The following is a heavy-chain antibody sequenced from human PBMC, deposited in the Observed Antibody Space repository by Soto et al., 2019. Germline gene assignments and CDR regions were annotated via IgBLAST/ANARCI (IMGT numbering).Heavy chain of an antibody. CDR1: GGSISSGGYY. V-gene: IGHV4-31*03. CDR2: IYYSGST. D-gene: IGHD1-26*01. J-gene: IGHJ4*02. Sequence: PSETLSLTCTVSGGSISSGGYYWSWIRQHPGKGLEWIGYIYYSGSTYYNPSLKSRVTISVDTSKNQFSLKVTSVTAADTAVYYCARVYSGSYSDSWGQGTLVTVSS. CDR3: ARVYSGSYSDS.